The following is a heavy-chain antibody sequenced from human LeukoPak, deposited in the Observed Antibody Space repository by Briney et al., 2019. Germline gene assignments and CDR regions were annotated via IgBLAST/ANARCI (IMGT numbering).Heavy chain of an antibody. CDR1: GFTFSSYS. CDR3: ARDVVPATINQYYYYYMDV. V-gene: IGHV3-48*04. J-gene: IGHJ6*03. Sequence: PGGSLRLSCAASGFTFSSYSMNWVRQAPGKGLEWVSYISSSGSTIYYADSVKGRFTISRDNAKNSLYLQMNSLRVEDTAVYYCARDVVPATINQYYYYYMDVWGKGTTVTVSS. CDR2: ISSSGSTI. D-gene: IGHD2-2*02.